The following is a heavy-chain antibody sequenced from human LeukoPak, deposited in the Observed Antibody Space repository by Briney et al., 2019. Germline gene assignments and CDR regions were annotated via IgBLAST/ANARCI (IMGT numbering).Heavy chain of an antibody. V-gene: IGHV3-74*01. J-gene: IGHJ6*04. Sequence: GGSLRLSCAASGFTFSSYWMHWVRQAPGKGLVWVSRINSDGSSTSYADSVKGRFTISGDNAKNTLYLQMNSLRAEDTAVYYCARDCVCTYCGGDCGMDVWGKGTTVTVSS. D-gene: IGHD2-21*01. CDR3: ARDCVCTYCGGDCGMDV. CDR2: INSDGSST. CDR1: GFTFSSYW.